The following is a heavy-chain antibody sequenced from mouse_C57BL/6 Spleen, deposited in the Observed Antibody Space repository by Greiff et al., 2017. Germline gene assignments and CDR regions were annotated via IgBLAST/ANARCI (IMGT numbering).Heavy chain of an antibody. D-gene: IGHD2-13*01. J-gene: IGHJ2*01. CDR2: IHPNSGST. V-gene: IGHV1-64*01. Sequence: VQLQQPGAELVKPGASVKLSCKASGYTFTSYWMHWVKQRPGQGLEWIGMIHPNSGSTNYNEKFKSKATLTVDKSSSTAYMQLSSLTSEDSAVYYCARKGYYDDSRWDYWGQGTTLTVSS. CDR1: GYTFTSYW. CDR3: ARKGYYDDSRWDY.